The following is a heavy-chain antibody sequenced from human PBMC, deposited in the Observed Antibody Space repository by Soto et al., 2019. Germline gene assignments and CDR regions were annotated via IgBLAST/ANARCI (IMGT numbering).Heavy chain of an antibody. CDR1: GFTFSSYA. D-gene: IGHD1-1*01. V-gene: IGHV3-23*01. CDR2: ISGSGGTT. J-gene: IGHJ6*02. Sequence: GGSLRLSCAASGFTFSSYAMSWVRQAPGKGLEWVSAISGSGGTTFYADSVKGRFTISRDNSKTTLYLQMNSLRAEDTAIYYCAKGSGGTGTTAFRLYYYYDMDVWGQGTTVTVSS. CDR3: AKGSGGTGTTAFRLYYYYDMDV.